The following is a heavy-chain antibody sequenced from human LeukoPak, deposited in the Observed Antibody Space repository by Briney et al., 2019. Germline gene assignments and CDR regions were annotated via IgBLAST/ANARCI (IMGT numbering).Heavy chain of an antibody. V-gene: IGHV3-23*01. CDR1: GFTFSSYA. Sequence: PGGSLRLSCAASGFTFSSYAMSWVRQAPGKGLEWVSAISGSGGSTYYADSVKGRFTISRDNSKNTLYLQMNSLRAEDTAVYYCASYYYDSSGYPYFDYWGQGTLVTVSS. D-gene: IGHD3-22*01. CDR2: ISGSGGST. CDR3: ASYYYDSSGYPYFDY. J-gene: IGHJ4*02.